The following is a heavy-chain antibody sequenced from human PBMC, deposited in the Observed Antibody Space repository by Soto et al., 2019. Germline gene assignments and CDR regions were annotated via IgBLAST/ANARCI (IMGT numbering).Heavy chain of an antibody. CDR3: ARFSRERGNYYYGMDV. V-gene: IGHV1-18*01. CDR2: ISAYNGNT. CDR1: GYTFTSYG. D-gene: IGHD1-26*01. Sequence: QVQRVQSGAEVKKPGASVKVSCKASGYTFTSYGISWVRQAPGQGLEWMGWISAYNGNTNYAQKLQGRVTMTTDTSTSTAYMELRSLRSDDTAVYYCARFSRERGNYYYGMDVWGQGTTVTVSS. J-gene: IGHJ6*02.